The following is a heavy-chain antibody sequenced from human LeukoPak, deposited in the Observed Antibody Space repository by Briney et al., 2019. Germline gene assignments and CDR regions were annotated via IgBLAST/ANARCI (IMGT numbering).Heavy chain of an antibody. Sequence: GASVKVSCKASGYTFGTHWMHWVRQAPGQGLEWMGGIIPIFGTANYAQKFQGRVTITADKSTSTAYMELSSLRSEDTAVYYCARDPGYSSSSPYYFDYWGQGTLVTVSS. CDR2: IIPIFGTA. D-gene: IGHD6-6*01. CDR3: ARDPGYSSSSPYYFDY. J-gene: IGHJ4*02. CDR1: GYTFGTHW. V-gene: IGHV1-69*06.